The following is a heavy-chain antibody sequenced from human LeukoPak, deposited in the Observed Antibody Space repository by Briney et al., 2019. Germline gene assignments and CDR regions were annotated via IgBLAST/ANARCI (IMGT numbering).Heavy chain of an antibody. CDR1: GFTFSNAW. V-gene: IGHV3-15*01. D-gene: IGHD4-17*01. CDR3: TTATVATKFDY. Sequence: GGSLRLSCAASGFTFSNAWMSWVRQAPGKGLEWVGRIKSKTDGGTTDYAAPVKGRFTISRDDSKYTLYLQMNSLKTENTAVYYCTTATVATKFDYWGQGTLVTVSS. CDR2: IKSKTDGGTT. J-gene: IGHJ4*02.